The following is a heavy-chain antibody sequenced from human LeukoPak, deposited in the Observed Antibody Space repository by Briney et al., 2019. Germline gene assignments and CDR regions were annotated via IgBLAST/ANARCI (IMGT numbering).Heavy chain of an antibody. J-gene: IGHJ4*02. CDR3: TTDTAVAGIPGY. Sequence: PGGSLRLSCAASGFTFSGSAMHWVRQASGKGLEWVGRIRSKANSYATAYAASVKGRFTISRDDSKNTAYLQMNSLKTEDTAVYYCTTDTAVAGIPGYWGQGTLVTVSS. CDR2: IRSKANSYAT. CDR1: GFTFSGSA. V-gene: IGHV3-73*01. D-gene: IGHD6-19*01.